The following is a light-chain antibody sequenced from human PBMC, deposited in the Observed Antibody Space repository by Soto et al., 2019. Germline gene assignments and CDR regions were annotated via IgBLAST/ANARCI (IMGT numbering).Light chain of an antibody. J-gene: IGKJ1*01. CDR1: RSISTY. V-gene: IGKV3-11*01. CDR2: EAL. Sequence: DTVLTQSPATLSLSPGERATLSCRASRSISTYLAWYQQKPGQAPRLLIYEALNRATGIPARFSGSGSGTEFTLTISSLQPDDFATYYCQQYNSYWTFGQGTKVDIK. CDR3: QQYNSYWT.